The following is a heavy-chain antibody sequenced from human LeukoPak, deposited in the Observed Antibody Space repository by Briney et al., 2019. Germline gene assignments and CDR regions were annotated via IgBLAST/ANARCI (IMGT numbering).Heavy chain of an antibody. D-gene: IGHD3-22*01. V-gene: IGHV1-69*06. J-gene: IGHJ3*02. CDR2: IIPIFGTA. CDR1: GSSLSELF. CDR3: ARDRDFIHYYDSSGYLGVAFDI. Sequence: ASVKVSCKVSGSSLSELFIHWVRQAPGQGLEWMGGIIPIFGTANYAQKFQGRVTITADKSTSTAYMELSSLRSEDTAVYYCARDRDFIHYYDSSGYLGVAFDIWGQGTMVTVSS.